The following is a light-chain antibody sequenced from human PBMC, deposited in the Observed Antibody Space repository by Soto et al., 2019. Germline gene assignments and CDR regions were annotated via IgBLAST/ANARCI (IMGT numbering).Light chain of an antibody. CDR1: SSDVGSYNL. Sequence: QSVLTQPASVSGSPGQSITISCTGTSSDVGSYNLVSWYQQHPGEAPKLMIYGGTKRPSGVSNRFSGSKSGNTASLTISGLQAEDEADYYCCSYAGITTYYVSGTGTKVTV. J-gene: IGLJ1*01. V-gene: IGLV2-23*01. CDR3: CSYAGITTYYV. CDR2: GGT.